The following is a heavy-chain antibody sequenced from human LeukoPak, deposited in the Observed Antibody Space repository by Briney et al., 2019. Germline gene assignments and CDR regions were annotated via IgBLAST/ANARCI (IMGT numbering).Heavy chain of an antibody. J-gene: IGHJ4*02. Sequence: RSGGSLRLSCAASGFTFSSYSMNWVRQAPGKGLEWVSSISSSSSYIYYADSVKGRFTISRDNAKNSLYLQMNSLRAEDTAVYYCARGAYYYGSGSPNYFDYWGQGTLVTVSS. V-gene: IGHV3-21*01. CDR3: ARGAYYYGSGSPNYFDY. CDR2: ISSSSSYI. D-gene: IGHD3-10*01. CDR1: GFTFSSYS.